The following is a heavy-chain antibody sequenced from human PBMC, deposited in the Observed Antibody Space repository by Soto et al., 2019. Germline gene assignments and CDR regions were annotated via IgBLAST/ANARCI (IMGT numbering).Heavy chain of an antibody. V-gene: IGHV1-46*01. J-gene: IGHJ5*02. D-gene: IGHD2-2*01. Sequence: QVQLVQSGAEVKKPGASVKVSCKASGYTFTSYYMHWVRQAPGQGLEWMGIINPSGGSTSYAQKFQGRGTMTRDTSTSTVHMELSSVRAEDTAVYYCAGVPAAMEGSRWFDPWGQGTLVTVSS. CDR3: AGVPAAMEGSRWFDP. CDR2: INPSGGST. CDR1: GYTFTSYY.